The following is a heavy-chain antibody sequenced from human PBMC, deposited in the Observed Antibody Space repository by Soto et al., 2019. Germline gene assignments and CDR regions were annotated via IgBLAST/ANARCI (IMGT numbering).Heavy chain of an antibody. D-gene: IGHD2-2*01. J-gene: IGHJ6*02. Sequence: PSETLSLTCTVSGDFISSDYWSWIRQPAGKGLEWIGRIHTSGSTKYNPSLTSRLTLSVDTSKNQFSLSLYSVTAADTAVYYCAREHQMGYYYYYNLDVWGQGTTVTVSS. CDR3: AREHQMGYYYYYNLDV. CDR1: GDFISSDY. CDR2: IHTSGST. V-gene: IGHV4-4*07.